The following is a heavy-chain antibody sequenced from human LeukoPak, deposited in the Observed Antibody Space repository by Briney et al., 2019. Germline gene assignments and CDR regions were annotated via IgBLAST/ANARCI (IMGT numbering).Heavy chain of an antibody. D-gene: IGHD2-2*02. Sequence: GASVKVSCKASGGTFSSYAISWVRQAPGQGLEWMGGIIPIFGTANYAQKFQGRVTITTDESTSTAYMELSSLRSEDTAVYYCARVPRPKTVVVPAAIAYYYYMDVWGKGTTVTVSS. CDR1: GGTFSSYA. CDR2: IIPIFGTA. CDR3: ARVPRPKTVVVPAAIAYYYYMDV. J-gene: IGHJ6*03. V-gene: IGHV1-69*05.